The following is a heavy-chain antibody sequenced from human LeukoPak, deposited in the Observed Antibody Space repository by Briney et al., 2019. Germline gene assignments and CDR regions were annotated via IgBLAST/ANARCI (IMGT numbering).Heavy chain of an antibody. D-gene: IGHD2-15*01. CDR3: ARDLGGSYDY. Sequence: PGRSLRLSCAASGFTFSSYAMHWVRQAPGKGLKWVAVISYDGSNKYYADSVKGRFTISRDNSKNTLYLQMNSLRAEDTAVYYCARDLGGSYDYWGQGTLVTVSS. J-gene: IGHJ4*02. V-gene: IGHV3-30-3*01. CDR2: ISYDGSNK. CDR1: GFTFSSYA.